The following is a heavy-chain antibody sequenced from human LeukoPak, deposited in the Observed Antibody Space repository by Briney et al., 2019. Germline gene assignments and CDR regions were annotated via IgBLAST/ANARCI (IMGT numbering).Heavy chain of an antibody. V-gene: IGHV4-34*01. D-gene: IGHD4-17*01. J-gene: IGHJ4*02. Sequence: PSETLSPTCAVYGGSFSGYYWSWIRQPPGKGLEWIGEINHSGSTNYNPSLKSRVTISVDTSKNQFSLKLSSVTAADTAVYYCARDKVTTGQVHFDYWGQGTLVTVSS. CDR1: GGSFSGYY. CDR3: ARDKVTTGQVHFDY. CDR2: INHSGST.